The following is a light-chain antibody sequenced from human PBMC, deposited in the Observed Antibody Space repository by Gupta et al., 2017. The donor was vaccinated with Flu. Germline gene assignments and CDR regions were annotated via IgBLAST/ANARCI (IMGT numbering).Light chain of an antibody. V-gene: IGKV3-20*01. CDR2: GAS. J-gene: IGKJ1*01. Sequence: GTLSLSPGERATLSCRASQSISSSYLAWYQQKPGQAPRLLIYGASSRATGIADRFSGSGSGTDFTLTISRLEPEDFAVYYCQQYGSSPWAFGQGTKVEI. CDR1: QSISSSY. CDR3: QQYGSSPWA.